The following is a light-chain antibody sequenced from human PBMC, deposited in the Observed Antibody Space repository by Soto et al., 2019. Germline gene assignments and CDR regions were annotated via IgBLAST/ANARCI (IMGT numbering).Light chain of an antibody. Sequence: DIRLTQSPSFLSASVGYRVTITCRASHGISNYLAWYQQRPGKAPKLLIYAASTLQTGVPSRFSGSGSGTEFTLTISSLQPEDFATYHCQQLTSYPRSTFGQGTRLEI. CDR3: QQLTSYPRST. CDR1: HGISNY. V-gene: IGKV1-9*01. J-gene: IGKJ5*01. CDR2: AAS.